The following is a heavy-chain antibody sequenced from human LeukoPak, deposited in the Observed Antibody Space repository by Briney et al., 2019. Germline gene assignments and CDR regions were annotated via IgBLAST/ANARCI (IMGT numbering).Heavy chain of an antibody. Sequence: SETLSLICTVSGASISSYYWSWLRQPPGKGLEWIGYVYDSGKTNYNPSLKSRVTISMDTSKNQFSLNLRSVTAADTAVYYCARARGDFHYFDSWGQGTLVTVSS. CDR1: GASISSYY. CDR2: VYDSGKT. J-gene: IGHJ4*02. CDR3: ARARGDFHYFDS. D-gene: IGHD2-21*02. V-gene: IGHV4-59*01.